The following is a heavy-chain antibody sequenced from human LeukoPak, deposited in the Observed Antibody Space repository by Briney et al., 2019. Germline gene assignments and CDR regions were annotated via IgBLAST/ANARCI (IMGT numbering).Heavy chain of an antibody. CDR1: GFTFSSYG. V-gene: IGHV3-30*02. Sequence: GGSLRLPCEASGFTFSSYGIHWVRQAPGKGLEWVAFISYDGSNKYHADSEKGRFTISRDNSKNTVYLQMNSLRAEDTAVYFCAKEYGYDYNYFYSMDVWGKGTTVTISS. D-gene: IGHD5-18*01. J-gene: IGHJ6*03. CDR3: AKEYGYDYNYFYSMDV. CDR2: ISYDGSNK.